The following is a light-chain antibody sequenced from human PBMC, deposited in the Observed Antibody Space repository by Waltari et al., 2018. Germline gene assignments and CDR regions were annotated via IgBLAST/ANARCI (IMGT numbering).Light chain of an antibody. J-gene: IGKJ1*01. CDR3: QNHERLPAV. V-gene: IGKV3-20*01. CDR2: GAS. CDR1: QSIGRY. Sequence: EIVLTQSPGTLSLSTGERATLSCSASQSIGRYLVWYQQKPGQAPRLLIYGASSRAAGIPDRFSGSGSGTDFSLTISRLEPEDFAVYYCQNHERLPAVFGQGTKVEIK.